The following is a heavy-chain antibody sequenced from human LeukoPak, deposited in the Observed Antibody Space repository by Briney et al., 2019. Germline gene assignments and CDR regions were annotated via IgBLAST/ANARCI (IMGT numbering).Heavy chain of an antibody. CDR2: ISAYNGNT. Sequence: ASVKVSCKASGYSFNTYAMNWVRQAPGQGLEWMGWISAYNGNTNYAQKLQGRVTMTTDTSTSTAYMELRSLRSDDTAVYYCARIRAGSNFDYWGQGTLVTVSS. J-gene: IGHJ4*02. D-gene: IGHD1-1*01. V-gene: IGHV1-18*01. CDR1: GYSFNTYA. CDR3: ARIRAGSNFDY.